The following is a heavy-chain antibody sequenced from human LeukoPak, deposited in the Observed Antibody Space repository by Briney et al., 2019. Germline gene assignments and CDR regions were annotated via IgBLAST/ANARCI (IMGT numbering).Heavy chain of an antibody. CDR1: GGSISSYY. J-gene: IGHJ3*02. V-gene: IGHV4-4*07. D-gene: IGHD2-15*01. CDR3: ARESGQLGYCSGGSCFDAFDI. CDR2: IYTSGST. Sequence: PSETLSLTCTVSGGSISSYYWSWIRQPAGKGLEWIGRIYTSGSTNYNPSLKSRVTMSVDTSKNQFSLKLSSVTAADTAVYYCARESGQLGYCSGGSCFDAFDIWGQGTMVTVSS.